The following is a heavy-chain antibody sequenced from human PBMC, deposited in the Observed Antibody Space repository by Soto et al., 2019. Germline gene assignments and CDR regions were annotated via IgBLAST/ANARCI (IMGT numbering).Heavy chain of an antibody. CDR1: GYTFRSYS. J-gene: IGHJ4*02. V-gene: IGHV1-3*01. Sequence: ASVKVSCKASGYTFRSYSLHWVRHAPGQRLEWMGWINGGSGNTQYSQNFQGRVTITRDTSASTVYMDLTSLRSEDTAFYYCAREIIASGYDYWGQGTLVTVSS. CDR3: AREIIASGYDY. CDR2: INGGSGNT. D-gene: IGHD2-21*01.